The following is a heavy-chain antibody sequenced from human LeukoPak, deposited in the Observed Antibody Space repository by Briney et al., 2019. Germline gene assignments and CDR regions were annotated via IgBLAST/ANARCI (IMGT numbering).Heavy chain of an antibody. J-gene: IGHJ4*02. CDR3: ERGEYYYDSRFDY. CDR2: INPNSGGT. V-gene: IGHV1-2*06. Sequence: ASVKVSCKASGYTFTGYYMHWVRQAPGQGLEWMGRINPNSGGTNYAQKFQGRVTMTRDTSISTAYMELSRLRSDDTAVYYCERGEYYYDSRFDYWGQGTLVTVSS. D-gene: IGHD3-22*01. CDR1: GYTFTGYY.